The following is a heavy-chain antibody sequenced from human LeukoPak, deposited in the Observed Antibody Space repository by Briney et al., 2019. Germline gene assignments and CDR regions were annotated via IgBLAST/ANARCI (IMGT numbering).Heavy chain of an antibody. D-gene: IGHD7-27*01. CDR1: GYTFTTYG. CDR3: ARSPGDPNFDY. V-gene: IGHV1-18*01. Sequence: ASVKVSCKGSGYTFTTYGIGWVRQACGQGLEGMGGISVYAIYARRFQGSVTMTTDTSTTTAYIELRSLRSDDTAVYHCARSPGDPNFDYWGEGTLVTVSS. J-gene: IGHJ4*02. CDR2: ISVYA.